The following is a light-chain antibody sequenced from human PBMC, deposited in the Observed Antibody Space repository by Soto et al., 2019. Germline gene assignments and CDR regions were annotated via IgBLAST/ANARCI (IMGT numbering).Light chain of an antibody. J-gene: IGKJ4*01. V-gene: IGKV1-39*01. CDR1: QSISNY. Sequence: DSQMPQSPSSLSASVGDRVTITCRASQSISNYVNWYQQRLGKAPNLLIYAASSLQSGVPSRFSGSGSGRDFTLTISSLHPEDFATYYCQQSYHTLPLTFGGGTKVEI. CDR3: QQSYHTLPLT. CDR2: AAS.